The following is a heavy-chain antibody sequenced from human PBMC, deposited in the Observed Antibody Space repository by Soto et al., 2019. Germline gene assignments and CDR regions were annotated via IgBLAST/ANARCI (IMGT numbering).Heavy chain of an antibody. CDR1: GFTFSGYN. CDR3: ARDLGYCVSTSCYLFDP. CDR2: ISSSSSTK. V-gene: IGHV3-48*02. D-gene: IGHD2-2*03. Sequence: EVQLVESGGGLVQPGGSLRLSCAASGFTFSGYNMNWVRQAPGKGLEWVSYISSSSSTKYYADSVKGRFTISRDNTKNPLYLQMNSLRDEDTDVYYCARDLGYCVSTSCYLFDPWGQGTLVTVSS. J-gene: IGHJ5*02.